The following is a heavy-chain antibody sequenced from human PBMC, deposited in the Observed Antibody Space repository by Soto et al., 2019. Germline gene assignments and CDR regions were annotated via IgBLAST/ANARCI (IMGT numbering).Heavy chain of an antibody. J-gene: IGHJ6*03. V-gene: IGHV1-18*01. CDR3: XXXXXXXXXXXXXXXXXMDV. CDR2: XXAYNGNT. CDR1: GYTFTSYG. Sequence: QVQLVQSGAEVKKPGASVKVSCKASGYTFTSYGISWVRQAPGXGLXXXXXXXAYNGNTNYAQKLQGRVTXTTDTXXXXXXXXXXXXXXXXXXXXXXXXXXXXXXXXXXXXXXXMDVWGKGTTVTVSS.